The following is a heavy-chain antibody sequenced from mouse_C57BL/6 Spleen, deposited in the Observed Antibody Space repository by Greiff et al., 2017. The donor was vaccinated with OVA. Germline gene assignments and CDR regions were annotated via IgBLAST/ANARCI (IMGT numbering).Heavy chain of an antibody. Sequence: QVQLQQSGAELVRPGASVTLSCKASGYTFTDYEMHWVKQTPVHGLEWIGAIDPETGGTAYNQKFKGKAILTADKSSSTAYMELRSLTSEDSAVYDCKREDYYGSSHWYFDVWGTGTTLTVSS. CDR3: KREDYYGSSHWYFDV. D-gene: IGHD1-1*01. J-gene: IGHJ1*03. CDR1: GYTFTDYE. CDR2: IDPETGGT. V-gene: IGHV1-15*01.